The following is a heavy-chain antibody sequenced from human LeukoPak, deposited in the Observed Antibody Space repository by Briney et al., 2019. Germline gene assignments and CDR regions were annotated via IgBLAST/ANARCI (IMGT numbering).Heavy chain of an antibody. Sequence: ASVKVSCKASGGTFSSYAISWVRQAPGQGLEWMGGIIPIFGTANYAQKFQGRVTITTDKSTSTAYMELSSLRSEDTAVYYCARGFHSSSSPFDYWGQGTLVTVSS. CDR2: IIPIFGTA. D-gene: IGHD6-13*01. CDR3: ARGFHSSSSPFDY. CDR1: GGTFSSYA. J-gene: IGHJ4*02. V-gene: IGHV1-69*05.